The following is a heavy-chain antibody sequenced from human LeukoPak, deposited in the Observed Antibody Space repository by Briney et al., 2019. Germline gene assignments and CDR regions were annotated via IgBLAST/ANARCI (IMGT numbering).Heavy chain of an antibody. V-gene: IGHV4-34*01. CDR3: ARAKGSGYFKVDWFDP. J-gene: IGHJ5*02. D-gene: IGHD3-3*01. CDR2: INHSGST. Sequence: PSETLSPTCAVYGGSFSGYYWSWIRQPPGKGLEWIGEINHSGSTNYNPSLKSRVTISVDTSKNQFSLKLSSVTAADTAVYYCARAKGSGYFKVDWFDPWGQGTLVTVSS. CDR1: GGSFSGYY.